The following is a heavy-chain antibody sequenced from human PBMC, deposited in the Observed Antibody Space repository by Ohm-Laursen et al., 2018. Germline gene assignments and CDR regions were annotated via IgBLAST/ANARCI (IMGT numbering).Heavy chain of an antibody. CDR1: GFTFSSYA. J-gene: IGHJ1*01. V-gene: IGHV3-33*08. CDR2: IWYDGSKK. D-gene: IGHD4-17*01. CDR3: ATSDYGPLTY. Sequence: SLRLSCAASGFTFSSYAMSWVRQAPGKGLEWLAVIWYDGSKKFHADSVKGRFSVSRDNSKSMLYLQMDSLRAEDTALYFCATSDYGPLTYWGQGTLVTVSS.